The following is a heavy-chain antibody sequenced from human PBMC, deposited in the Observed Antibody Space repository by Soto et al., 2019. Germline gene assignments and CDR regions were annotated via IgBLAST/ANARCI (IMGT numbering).Heavy chain of an antibody. D-gene: IGHD1-26*01. CDR2: VNWNGGTT. V-gene: IGHV3-20*04. J-gene: IGHJ6*03. CDR3: ARGGATDRSYFYMDV. Sequence: EVRLVESGGGAVRPGGSLRLSCEASGFTFDDYGMTWVRQAPGKGLEWVSGVNWNGGTTGYADSVKGRFTISRDNAKNQLFLQMNSLRADDTAFYYCARGGATDRSYFYMDVWANGTTVTV. CDR1: GFTFDDYG.